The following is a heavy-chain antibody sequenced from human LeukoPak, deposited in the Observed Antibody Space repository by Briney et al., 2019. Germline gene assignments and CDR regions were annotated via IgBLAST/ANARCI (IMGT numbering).Heavy chain of an antibody. V-gene: IGHV3-48*04. D-gene: IGHD6-13*01. CDR3: ARDRIAAAGFDY. CDR2: ISSSRSTK. Sequence: GGSLRLSCAASGFTFSSYSMNWVRQAPGKGLEWVSYISSSRSTKYYADSVKGRFTISRDNAKNSLYLQMNSLRAEDTAVYYCARDRIAAAGFDYWGQGTLVTVSS. CDR1: GFTFSSYS. J-gene: IGHJ4*02.